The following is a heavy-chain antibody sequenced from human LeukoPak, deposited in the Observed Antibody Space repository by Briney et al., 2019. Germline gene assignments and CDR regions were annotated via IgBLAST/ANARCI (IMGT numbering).Heavy chain of an antibody. Sequence: GASVKVSCKASGYTFTGYYMHWVRQAPGQGLEWMGWINPNSGGTNYAQKFQGRVTMTRDTSISTAYMELSRLRSDDTAVYYCARDYGTTGTKVWFDPWGQGTLVTVSS. CDR3: ARDYGTTGTKVWFDP. CDR1: GYTFTGYY. J-gene: IGHJ5*02. V-gene: IGHV1-2*02. CDR2: INPNSGGT. D-gene: IGHD1-1*01.